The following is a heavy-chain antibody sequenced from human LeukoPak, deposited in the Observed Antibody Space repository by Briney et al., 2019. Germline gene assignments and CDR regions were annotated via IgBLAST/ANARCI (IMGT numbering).Heavy chain of an antibody. CDR2: INPSGGST. V-gene: IGHV1-46*01. CDR3: ARGPRTTVTTSFPFDS. Sequence: ASVKVSCKASGYTFTSYYMHWVRQAPGQGLEWMGIINPSGGSTSYAQKFQGRVTMTRDTSTSTVYMELSSLRSEDTAVYYCARGPRTTVTTSFPFDSWGQGTLSPSPQ. D-gene: IGHD4-17*01. CDR1: GYTFTSYY. J-gene: IGHJ4*02.